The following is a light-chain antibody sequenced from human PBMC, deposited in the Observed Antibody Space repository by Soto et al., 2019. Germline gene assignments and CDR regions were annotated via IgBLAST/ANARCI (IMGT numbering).Light chain of an antibody. J-gene: IGKJ2*01. Sequence: EIVLTQSPGTLSLSPGERATLSCRASQSVSTNYLAWYQQKPGQAPRLLIYDTFNRATGIPDRFSGSGSGTDFTLTINRLEPEDFAVYYCQQYGSSYTFGQGTKLEIK. V-gene: IGKV3-20*01. CDR2: DTF. CDR1: QSVSTNY. CDR3: QQYGSSYT.